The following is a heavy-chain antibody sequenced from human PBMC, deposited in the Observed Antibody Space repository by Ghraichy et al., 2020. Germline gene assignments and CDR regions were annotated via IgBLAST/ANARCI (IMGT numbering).Heavy chain of an antibody. J-gene: IGHJ6*02. V-gene: IGHV3-23*01. CDR1: GFTFSSYA. CDR2: ISGSGGST. CDR3: AKDLALRAVAGTDPLYYYYGMDV. Sequence: GGSLRLSCAASGFTFSSYAMSWVRQTPGKGLEWVSAISGSGGSTYYADSVKGRFTISRDNAKNTLYLQMNSLRAEDTAVYYCAKDLALRAVAGTDPLYYYYGMDVWGQGTTVTVSS. D-gene: IGHD6-19*01.